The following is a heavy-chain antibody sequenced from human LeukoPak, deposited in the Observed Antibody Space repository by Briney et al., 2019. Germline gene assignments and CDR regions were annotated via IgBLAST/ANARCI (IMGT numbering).Heavy chain of an antibody. J-gene: IGHJ6*03. V-gene: IGHV1-18*01. CDR3: ARAFITMVRGVIGVYYYYMDV. Sequence: ASVKVSCKASGYTFTSYGISWVRQAPGQGLEWMGWISAYNGNTNYAQKLQGRVTMTTDTSTSTAYMELRSLRSDDTAVYYCARAFITMVRGVIGVYYYYMDVWGKGTTVTVSS. CDR1: GYTFTSYG. D-gene: IGHD3-10*01. CDR2: ISAYNGNT.